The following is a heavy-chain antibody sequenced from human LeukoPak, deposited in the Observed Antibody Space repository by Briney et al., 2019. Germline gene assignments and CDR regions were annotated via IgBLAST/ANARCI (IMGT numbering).Heavy chain of an antibody. CDR2: IYYSGST. CDR1: GGSFSGYY. V-gene: IGHV4-59*08. Sequence: SETLSLTCAVYGGSFSGYYWSWIRQPPGKGLEWIGYIYYSGSTNYNPSLKSRVTISVDTSKNQFSLRLSSVTAADTALYYCARHAAFADYQSHLTHFDYWGQGTLVTVSS. CDR3: ARHAAFADYQSHLTHFDY. D-gene: IGHD4/OR15-4a*01. J-gene: IGHJ4*02.